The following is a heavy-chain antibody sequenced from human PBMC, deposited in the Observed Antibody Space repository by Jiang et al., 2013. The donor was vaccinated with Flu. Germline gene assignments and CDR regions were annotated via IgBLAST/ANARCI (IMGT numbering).Heavy chain of an antibody. J-gene: IGHJ4*02. CDR1: GYSISSGYY. Sequence: VLLKPSETLSLTCAVSGYSISSGYYWGWIRQPPGKGLEWIGSIYHSGSTYYNPSLKSRVTISVDTSKNQFSLKLSSVTAADTAVYYCARGEWGLRGVYWGQGTLVTVSS. CDR2: IYHSGST. V-gene: IGHV4-38-2*01. D-gene: IGHD2-21*02. CDR3: ARGEWGLRGVY.